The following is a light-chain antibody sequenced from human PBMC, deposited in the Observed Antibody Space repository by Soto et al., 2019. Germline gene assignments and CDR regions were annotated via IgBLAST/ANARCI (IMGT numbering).Light chain of an antibody. CDR1: QSVSSRY. CDR2: GAS. V-gene: IGKV3-20*01. J-gene: IGKJ4*01. Sequence: EIVLTQSPGTLSLSPGERATLSCRASQSVSSRYLAWYQQKAGQAPRLLIYGASSTAPGIPDRFSGSGSGSDFNLTISILEPEDFAVYYCQQDGSSPPVTFGGGSKVEIK. CDR3: QQDGSSPPVT.